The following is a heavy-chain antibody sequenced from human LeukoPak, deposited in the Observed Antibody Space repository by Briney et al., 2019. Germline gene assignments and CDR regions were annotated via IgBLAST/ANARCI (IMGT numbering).Heavy chain of an antibody. CDR2: IKKDGSEK. J-gene: IGHJ4*02. CDR1: GFIFSGSW. D-gene: IGHD2-15*01. V-gene: IGHV3-7*03. CDR3: TTDTWYSAGH. Sequence: GGSLRLSCTASGFIFSGSWMAWIRQAPGKGLEWVAIIKKDGSEKYYVNSMKGRFTISRDNAKNSLFLQMNSLRAEDTAIYYCTTDTWYSAGHWGQGTLVTVSS.